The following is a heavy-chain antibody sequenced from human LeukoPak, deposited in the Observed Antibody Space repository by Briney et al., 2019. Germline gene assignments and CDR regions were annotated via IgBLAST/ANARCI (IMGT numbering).Heavy chain of an antibody. CDR2: ISSNGGST. CDR3: YGGGY. CDR1: GFTFSSYA. V-gene: IGHV3-64*01. J-gene: IGHJ4*02. Sequence: GGSLRLSCAASGFTFSSYAMHWVRQAPGKGLGYVSAISSNGGSTYYANSVKGRFTIPRDNSKNTLYLQMGSLRAEDMAVYYCYGGGYWGQGTLVTVSS. D-gene: IGHD4-23*01.